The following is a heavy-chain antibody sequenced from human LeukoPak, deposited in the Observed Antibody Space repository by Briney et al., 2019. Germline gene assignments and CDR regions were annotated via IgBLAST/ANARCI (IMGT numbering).Heavy chain of an antibody. CDR2: IIPILGIA. CDR1: GGTFNSYA. V-gene: IGHV1-69*04. D-gene: IGHD1-20*01. CDR3: ARGPVTGTASD. Sequence: GSSVTVSYKASGGTFNSYAISWVRPAPGQGLAWMGRIIPILGIANYAQKFQGRVTITADKSTSTAYMELSSLRSEDTAVYYCARGPVTGTASDWGQGTLVTVSS. J-gene: IGHJ4*02.